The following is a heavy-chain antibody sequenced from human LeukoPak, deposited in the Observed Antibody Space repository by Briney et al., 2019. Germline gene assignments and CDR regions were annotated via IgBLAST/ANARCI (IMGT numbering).Heavy chain of an antibody. J-gene: IGHJ4*02. Sequence: GGSLRLLCAGSGFTFSTLAMRWVRHAPGKGLEWVSSMNSRGDDTDYADSVKGRFTISRDNSKNTLYLQLTSLRLNDTAIFYCAKHRSSSLVTTYFDAWGQGILVAVSS. D-gene: IGHD2-21*02. V-gene: IGHV3-23*01. CDR2: MNSRGDDT. CDR1: GFTFSTLA. CDR3: AKHRSSSLVTTYFDA.